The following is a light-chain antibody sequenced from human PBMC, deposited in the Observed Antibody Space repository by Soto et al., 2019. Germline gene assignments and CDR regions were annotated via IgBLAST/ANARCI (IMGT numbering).Light chain of an antibody. Sequence: EMVMTQSPATLSLSPGERATLSCRASQSVSSTLAWYQQTPGQAPRLLIYGASTRATGIPARFSGSGSCTGFTLTISSLQSEDFAVYYCQQYNNWPPLTFGQGTRLEIK. J-gene: IGKJ5*01. CDR3: QQYNNWPPLT. CDR2: GAS. V-gene: IGKV3-15*01. CDR1: QSVSST.